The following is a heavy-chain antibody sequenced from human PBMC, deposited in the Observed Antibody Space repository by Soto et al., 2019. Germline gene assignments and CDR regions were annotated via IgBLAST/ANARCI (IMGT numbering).Heavy chain of an antibody. D-gene: IGHD3-3*01. CDR2: ISTSESIV. CDR1: GFAFSSYE. V-gene: IGHV3-48*03. Sequence: GGSLRLSCAAPGFAFSSYEMNWVRQAPGKGLEWVSYISTSESIVYYADSVRGRFTISRDNAKNSLFLQMNSLRAEDTAVYYCARDTLTLSGVERGKVYYGLDVWGQGTTVTVSS. J-gene: IGHJ6*02. CDR3: ARDTLTLSGVERGKVYYGLDV.